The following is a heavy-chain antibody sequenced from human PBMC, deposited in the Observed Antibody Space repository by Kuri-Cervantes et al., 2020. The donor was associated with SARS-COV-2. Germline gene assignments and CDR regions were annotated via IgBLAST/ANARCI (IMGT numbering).Heavy chain of an antibody. V-gene: IGHV3-7*01. J-gene: IGHJ4*02. CDR3: ASFPYVLPDLYYFDY. Sequence: GESLKISCAASGFTFSSYWMSWVRQAPGKGLEWVANIKQDGSEKYYVDSVKGRFTISRDNAKNSLYLQMNSLRAEDTAVYYCASFPYVLPDLYYFDYWGQGTLVTVSS. CDR1: GFTFSSYW. D-gene: IGHD2-2*01. CDR2: IKQDGSEK.